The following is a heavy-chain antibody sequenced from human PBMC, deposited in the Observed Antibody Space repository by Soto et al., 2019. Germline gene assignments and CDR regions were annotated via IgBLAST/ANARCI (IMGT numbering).Heavy chain of an antibody. CDR1: GFSLTTSGVS. CDR2: IYWDDDK. CDR3: ARSGYELLYGRNVFEV. V-gene: IGHV2-5*02. D-gene: IGHD2-2*02. J-gene: IGHJ3*01. Sequence: QITLKESGPTLVNPTQTLTLTCSLSGFSLTTSGVSVGWIRQPPGKALEWLALIYWDDDKRYSPSLRSRLTITKDTSKNQVVLTMTNMDPVDTATYYCARSGYELLYGRNVFEVWGQGTMVTVSS.